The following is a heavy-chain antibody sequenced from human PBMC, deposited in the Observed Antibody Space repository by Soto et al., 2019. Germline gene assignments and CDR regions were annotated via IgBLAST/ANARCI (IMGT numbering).Heavy chain of an antibody. J-gene: IGHJ6*02. CDR1: GGSISSGSYH. CDR2: IYYSGSS. D-gene: IGHD2-15*01. Sequence: PSETLSLTCTVSGGSISSGSYHWSWIRQHPGKGLEWIGNIYYSGSSYYNPSLKSRATISIDTSKDQFSLRLGSVTAADTAVYYCARDPVGSGPYYYYYGMDVWGQGTTVTVSS. V-gene: IGHV4-31*03. CDR3: ARDPVGSGPYYYYYGMDV.